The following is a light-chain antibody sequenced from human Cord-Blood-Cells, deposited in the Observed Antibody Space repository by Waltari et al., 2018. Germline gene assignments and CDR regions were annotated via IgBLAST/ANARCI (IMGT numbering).Light chain of an antibody. CDR1: SSNIGSNC. V-gene: IGLV1-47*01. Sequence: QSVLTQPPSASGTPGQRVTISCSGRSSNIGSNCVYWYQQLPGTAPKLLIYRNNPRPSGVPDRFSGSKSGTSASLAISGLRSEDEADYYCAAWDDSLSGYVFGTGTKVTVL. CDR2: RNN. J-gene: IGLJ1*01. CDR3: AAWDDSLSGYV.